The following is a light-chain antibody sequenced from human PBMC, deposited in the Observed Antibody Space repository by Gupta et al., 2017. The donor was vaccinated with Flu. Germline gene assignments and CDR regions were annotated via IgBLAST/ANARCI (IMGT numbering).Light chain of an antibody. CDR2: KAS. V-gene: IGKV1-5*03. Sequence: DIQMTQSPSTLSASVGDRVTIPCLASQSISSWLAWYQQKPAPALKLLIYKASSIDRGDTSRFSGSGSETEFTLTIISLQHDDFATYYCQHYNSCYSFGQGTKLEIK. CDR1: QSISSW. CDR3: QHYNSCYS. J-gene: IGKJ2*03.